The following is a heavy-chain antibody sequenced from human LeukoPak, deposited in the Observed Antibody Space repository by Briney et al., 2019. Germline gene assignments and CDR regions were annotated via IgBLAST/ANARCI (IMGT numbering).Heavy chain of an antibody. Sequence: GGSLRLSCAASGFTFSGYAMSWVRQAPGEGLEWVSSVSDSGSNTYYAASVKGRFTISRDNSNNTLYLQMSSLKAEDTAVYYCAKNPDYDVLTGTSFDYWGQGALVTVSS. V-gene: IGHV3-23*01. CDR1: GFTFSGYA. CDR2: VSDSGSNT. CDR3: AKNPDYDVLTGTSFDY. D-gene: IGHD3-9*01. J-gene: IGHJ4*02.